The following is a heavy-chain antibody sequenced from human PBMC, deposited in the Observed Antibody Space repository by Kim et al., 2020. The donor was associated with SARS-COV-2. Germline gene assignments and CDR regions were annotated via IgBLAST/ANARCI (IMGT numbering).Heavy chain of an antibody. Sequence: ASVKVSCKASGYTFTGYYMHWVRQAPGQGLEWMGRINPNSGGTNYAQKFQGRVTMTRDTSISTAYMELSRLRSDDTAVYYCAREATYYDSSGYYYWGQGTLVTVSS. J-gene: IGHJ4*02. CDR3: AREATYYDSSGYYY. CDR2: INPNSGGT. D-gene: IGHD3-22*01. V-gene: IGHV1-2*06. CDR1: GYTFTGYY.